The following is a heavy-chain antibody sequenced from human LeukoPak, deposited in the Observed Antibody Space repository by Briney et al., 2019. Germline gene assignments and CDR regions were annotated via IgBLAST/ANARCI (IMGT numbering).Heavy chain of an antibody. CDR1: GGSITSSIDY. CDR2: IYYSTST. Sequence: IPSETLSLTCTVSGGSITSSIDYWGWVRQPPGKGLEWIATIYYSTSTQYNPSLKSRVTMSVDTSKNLFSLKLSSMTAADTAVYYCARHQCSGTRCYNFYFYGMDVWGQGTTVTVSS. J-gene: IGHJ6*02. CDR3: ARHQCSGTRCYNFYFYGMDV. D-gene: IGHD2-2*02. V-gene: IGHV4-39*01.